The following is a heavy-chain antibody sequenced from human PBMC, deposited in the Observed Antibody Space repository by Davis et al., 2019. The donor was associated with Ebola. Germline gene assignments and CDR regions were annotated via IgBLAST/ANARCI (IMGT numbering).Heavy chain of an antibody. CDR1: GFTFSSYA. D-gene: IGHD1-26*01. J-gene: IGHJ4*02. CDR3: AKDRGSGSYWGRGDY. Sequence: GESLKISCAASGFTFSSYAMSWVRQAPGKGLEWVSAISGSGGSTYYADSVKGRFTISRDNSKNTLYLQMNSLRAEDTAVYYCAKDRGSGSYWGRGDYWGQGTLVTVSS. V-gene: IGHV3-23*01. CDR2: ISGSGGST.